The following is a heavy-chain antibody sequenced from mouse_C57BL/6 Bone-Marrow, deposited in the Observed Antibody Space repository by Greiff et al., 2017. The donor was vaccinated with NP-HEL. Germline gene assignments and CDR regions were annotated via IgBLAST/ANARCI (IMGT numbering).Heavy chain of an antibody. CDR1: GFTFSSYA. D-gene: IGHD1-1*01. CDR3: ARDRGYYGSSYDFDY. CDR2: ISDGGSYT. V-gene: IGHV5-4*01. Sequence: EVQGVESGGGLVKPGGSLKLSCAASGFTFSSYAMSWVRQTPEKRLEWVATISDGGSYTYYPDNVKGRFTISRDNAKNNLYLQMSHLKSEDTAMYYCARDRGYYGSSYDFDYWGQGTTLTVSS. J-gene: IGHJ2*01.